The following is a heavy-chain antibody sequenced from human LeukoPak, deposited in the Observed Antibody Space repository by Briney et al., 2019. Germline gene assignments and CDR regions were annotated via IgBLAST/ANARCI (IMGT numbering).Heavy chain of an antibody. J-gene: IGHJ3*02. CDR2: INPNSGGT. V-gene: IGHV1-2*02. CDR3: ASRTSEYSGYDDAFDI. D-gene: IGHD5-12*01. CDR1: GYTFTGYY. Sequence: ASVKVSCKASGYTFTGYYMHWVRQAPGQGLEWMGWINPNSGGTNYAQKSQGRVTMTRDTSISTAYMELSRLRSDDTAVYYCASRTSEYSGYDDAFDIWGQGTMVTVSS.